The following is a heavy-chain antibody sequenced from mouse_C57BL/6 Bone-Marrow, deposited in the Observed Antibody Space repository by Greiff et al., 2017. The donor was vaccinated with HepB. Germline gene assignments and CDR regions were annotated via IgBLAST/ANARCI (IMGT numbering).Heavy chain of an antibody. V-gene: IGHV1-81*01. Sequence: QVQLQQSGAELARPGASVKLSCKASGYTFTSYGISWVKQRTGQGLEWIGEIHPRSGNTYYNEKFKGKATLTADKSSSTAYMELRSLTSEDSAVYFCARERGYGPFAYWGQGTLVTVSA. D-gene: IGHD2-2*01. CDR2: IHPRSGNT. J-gene: IGHJ3*01. CDR1: GYTFTSYG. CDR3: ARERGYGPFAY.